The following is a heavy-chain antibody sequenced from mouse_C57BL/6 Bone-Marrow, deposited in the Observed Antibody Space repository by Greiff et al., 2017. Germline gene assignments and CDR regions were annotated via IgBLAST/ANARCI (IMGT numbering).Heavy chain of an antibody. J-gene: IGHJ4*01. CDR1: GYTFTHYY. V-gene: IGHV1-15*01. Sequence: VQLQQPGAELVRPGPSVTLSCTASGYTFTHYYMHWVKQTPVHGLEWIGAIDPSAGATDYTPKFTGKAILTAYKSSSTAYMELRRLTYEDSAVYYCTRQCIYDGYWGQGTSVTVAS. D-gene: IGHD2-3*01. CDR3: TRQCIYDGY. CDR2: IDPSAGAT.